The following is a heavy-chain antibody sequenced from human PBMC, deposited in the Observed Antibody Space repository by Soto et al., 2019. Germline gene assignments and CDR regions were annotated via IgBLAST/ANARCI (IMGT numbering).Heavy chain of an antibody. Sequence: EVQLVESGGGLVKPGGSLRLSCAASGFTFSSYSMNWVRQAPGKGLEWVSSISSSSSYIYYADSVKGRFTISRDNARNSLYLQMNSLRAEYTAVYYCASHPRDSSSYGYDFDYWGQGTLVTVSS. CDR3: ASHPRDSSSYGYDFDY. D-gene: IGHD3-22*01. J-gene: IGHJ4*02. CDR2: ISSSSSYI. CDR1: GFTFSSYS. V-gene: IGHV3-21*01.